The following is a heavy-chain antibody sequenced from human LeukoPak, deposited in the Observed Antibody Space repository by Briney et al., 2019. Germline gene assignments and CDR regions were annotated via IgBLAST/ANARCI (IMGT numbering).Heavy chain of an antibody. Sequence: SDSDGSTFYADSVKGRFTISRDNYENTLFLQLYSLRAEDTAVYYCAKSRRGYTYGKFDYWGQGSLVIVSS. J-gene: IGHJ4*02. V-gene: IGHV3-23*01. D-gene: IGHD5-18*01. CDR2: SDSDGST. CDR3: AKSRRGYTYGKFDY.